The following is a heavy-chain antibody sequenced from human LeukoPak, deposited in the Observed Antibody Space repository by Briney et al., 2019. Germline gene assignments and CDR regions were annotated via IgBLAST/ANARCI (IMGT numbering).Heavy chain of an antibody. CDR2: ISYDGSNE. V-gene: IGHV3-30*03. CDR1: GFTFNRYG. CDR3: GGDRSGAFDI. J-gene: IGHJ3*02. D-gene: IGHD2-21*02. Sequence: PGGSLRLSCAASGFTFNRYGMQWVRQAPGKGLEWVAVISYDGSNEYYVDPVKGRFTISRDNSKNTLYLQMNSLRAEDTAVYYCGGDRSGAFDIWGQGTMVTVSS.